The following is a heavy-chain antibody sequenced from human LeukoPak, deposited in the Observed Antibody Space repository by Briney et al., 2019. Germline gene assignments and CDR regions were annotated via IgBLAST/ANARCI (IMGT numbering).Heavy chain of an antibody. CDR2: ISYDGRNK. Sequence: GGSLRLSCAASGFTFSSYGMHWVRQAPSKGLEWVAAISYDGRNKEYVDSVKGRFTISRDNSKNTLYLQMNSLRAEDAAVYNCAKDRGYSHGFDYWGQGTLVTVSS. CDR3: AKDRGYSHGFDY. CDR1: GFTFSSYG. D-gene: IGHD5-18*01. J-gene: IGHJ4*02. V-gene: IGHV3-30*18.